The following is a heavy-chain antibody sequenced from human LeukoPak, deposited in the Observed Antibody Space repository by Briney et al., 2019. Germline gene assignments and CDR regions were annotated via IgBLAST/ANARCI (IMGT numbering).Heavy chain of an antibody. D-gene: IGHD3-3*01. J-gene: IGHJ4*02. V-gene: IGHV1-8*03. CDR2: MNPNSGNT. CDR3: ARGSTYYDFWSGYSVGDY. Sequence: ASVKVSCKASGYTFTSYDINWVRQATGQGLEWMGWMNPNSGNTGYAQKFQGRVTITRNTSISTAYMELSSLRSEDTAVYYCARGSTYYDFWSGYSVGDYWSQGTLVTVSS. CDR1: GYTFTSYD.